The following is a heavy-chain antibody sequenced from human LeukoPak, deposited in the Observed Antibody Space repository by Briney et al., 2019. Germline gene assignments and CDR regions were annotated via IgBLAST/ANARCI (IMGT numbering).Heavy chain of an antibody. V-gene: IGHV3-11*04. D-gene: IGHD3-10*01. Sequence: GGSLRLSCAASGFTFSDYYMTWIRQAPGKGLEWVSYIGRSGSTIYYANSVKGRFTISRDNAKNSLYLQMNSLKPEDTAVYYCARAGGSGSYAFDYWGQGTLVTVSS. CDR1: GFTFSDYY. CDR2: IGRSGSTI. CDR3: ARAGGSGSYAFDY. J-gene: IGHJ4*02.